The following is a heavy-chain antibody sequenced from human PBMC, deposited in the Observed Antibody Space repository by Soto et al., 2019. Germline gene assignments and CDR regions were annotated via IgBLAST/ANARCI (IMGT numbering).Heavy chain of an antibody. CDR1: SGYISSDSHS. Sequence: SQTLSLGCTVPSGYISSDSHSWSWIRQPTWKGLDGIALIYYSGSTYYNPSLKSRATLSVDRSTNQFSLKLTPVTAAGTAEYYCARAPPEPSPRWDVWGQGTTF. V-gene: IGHV4-30-2*01. CDR2: IYYSGST. J-gene: IGHJ6*02. CDR3: ARAPPEPSPRWDV.